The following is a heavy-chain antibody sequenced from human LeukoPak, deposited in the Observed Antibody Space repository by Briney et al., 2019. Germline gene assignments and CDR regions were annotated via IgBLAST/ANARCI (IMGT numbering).Heavy chain of an antibody. V-gene: IGHV1-2*02. CDR3: AISSSTSHDYYYYYGMDV. D-gene: IGHD2-2*01. J-gene: IGHJ6*02. Sequence: GASVKVSCKASGYTFTGYYMHWVRQAPGQGLEWMGWINPNSGGTNYAQKFQGRVTMTRDTSISTAYMELSRLRSDDTAVYYCAISSSTSHDYYYYYGMDVWGQGTTVTVSS. CDR1: GYTFTGYY. CDR2: INPNSGGT.